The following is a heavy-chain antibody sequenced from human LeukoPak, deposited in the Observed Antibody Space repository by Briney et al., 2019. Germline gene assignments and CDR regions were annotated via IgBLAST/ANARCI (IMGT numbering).Heavy chain of an antibody. CDR1: GFTFSNYG. V-gene: IGHV3-30*02. Sequence: QTGGSLTLSCGASGFTFSNYGMLWLRQAPGKGLDWVAFIRYGGNNKLYADSVKGRITISRDNCKNKLYLHINRLRDKDTDGYDCVKNNPLYYWGQGALVIVSS. CDR2: IRYGGNNK. D-gene: IGHD1-14*01. CDR3: VKNNPLYY. J-gene: IGHJ4*02.